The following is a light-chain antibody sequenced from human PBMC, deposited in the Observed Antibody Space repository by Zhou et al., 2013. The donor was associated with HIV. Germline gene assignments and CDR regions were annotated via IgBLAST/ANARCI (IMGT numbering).Light chain of an antibody. CDR1: SSDVGGSTY. V-gene: IGLV2-14*03. CDR2: DVN. J-gene: IGLJ1*01. CDR3: SSYSTNSILYV. Sequence: QSALTQPASVSGSPGQSITISCTGTSSDVGGSTYVSWYRQYPGKAPQLMIYDVNKRPSGVSTRFSGSKSGNTASLTISGLQAEDEADFYXSSYSTNSILYVFGTGTKVTVL.